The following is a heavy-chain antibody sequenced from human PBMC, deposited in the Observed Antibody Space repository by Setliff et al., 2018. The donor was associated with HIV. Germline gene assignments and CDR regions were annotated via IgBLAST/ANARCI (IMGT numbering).Heavy chain of an antibody. CDR2: ISGSSSYI. J-gene: IGHJ4*02. CDR3: ARGVDY. Sequence: GGSLRLSCAASGFTFSTFSMSWVRQAPGKGLELVSSISGSSSYIYYADSVKGRFTISRDNAKNSLYLQMHSLRAEDTAVYYCARGVDYWGEGTLVTVSS. CDR1: GFTFSTFS. V-gene: IGHV3-21*01.